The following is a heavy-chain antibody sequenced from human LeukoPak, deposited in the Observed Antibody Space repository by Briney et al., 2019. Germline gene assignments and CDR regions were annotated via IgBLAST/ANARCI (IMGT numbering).Heavy chain of an antibody. D-gene: IGHD2-21*01. V-gene: IGHV3-7*01. CDR3: ARWGLAYTIDF. CDR1: GFSFSTYW. Sequence: GALRLSCTASGFSFSTYWMACVRQAPGKGLEWVANINPGAGEKYYVDSVKGGFTISRDDAKTAVSLQMDTLRLEDTAVYSCARWGLAYTIDFWGQGTLVTVSS. CDR2: INPGAGEK. J-gene: IGHJ4*02.